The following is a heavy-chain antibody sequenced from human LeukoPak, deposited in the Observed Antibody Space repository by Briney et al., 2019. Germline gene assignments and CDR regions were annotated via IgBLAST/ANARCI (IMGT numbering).Heavy chain of an antibody. CDR2: INHSGST. CDR1: GGSISSSSYY. CDR3: ARLGEMWELGTFDY. J-gene: IGHJ4*02. D-gene: IGHD1-26*01. V-gene: IGHV4-39*07. Sequence: PSETLSLTCTVSGGSISSSSYYWGWIRQPPGKGLERIGEINHSGSTNYNPSLKSRVTISVDTSKNQFSLKLSSVTAADTAVYYCARLGEMWELGTFDYWGQGTLVTVSS.